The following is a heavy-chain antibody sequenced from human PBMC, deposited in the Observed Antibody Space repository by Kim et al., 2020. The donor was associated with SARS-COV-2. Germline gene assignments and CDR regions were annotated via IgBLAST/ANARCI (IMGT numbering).Heavy chain of an antibody. CDR2: INAGNGNT. V-gene: IGHV1-3*01. CDR1: GYTFTSYA. D-gene: IGHD5-12*01. CDR3: ARSPDIVATISLDY. Sequence: ASVKVSCKASGYTFTSYAMHWVRQAPGQRLEWMGWINAGNGNTKYSQKFQGRVTITKDTSASTAYMELSSLRSEDTAVYYCARSPDIVATISLDYWGQGTLVTVSS. J-gene: IGHJ4*02.